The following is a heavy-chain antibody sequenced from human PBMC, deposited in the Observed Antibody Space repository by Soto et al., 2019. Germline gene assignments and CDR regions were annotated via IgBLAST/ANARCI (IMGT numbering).Heavy chain of an antibody. CDR1: GLTLSAYA. J-gene: IGHJ4*02. V-gene: IGHV3-23*01. CDR2: VTERGVTT. D-gene: IGHD2-21*01. CDR3: DKTPPCGDFLSATDS. Sequence: VQLLESGGGLVQPGGSLRLSCAASGLTLSAYAMTWVRQAPGKGLEWVSTVTERGVTTYYAASVKGHFTISKDIFTNTLYLHMTSLRVEDTDIYYCDKTPPCGDFLSATDSWGQGTVVTVSS.